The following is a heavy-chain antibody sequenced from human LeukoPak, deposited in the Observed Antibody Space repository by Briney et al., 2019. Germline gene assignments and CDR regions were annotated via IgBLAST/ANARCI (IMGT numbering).Heavy chain of an antibody. CDR1: GFTFSNYC. D-gene: IGHD6-13*01. Sequence: TGGSLRLSCAASGFTFSNYCLNWVRQAPGRGLEWVSSISSSSSYIYYADSVKGRFTISRDNAKNSLYLQMNSLRAEDTAVYYCATSSATGNQWGQGSLDTVSS. V-gene: IGHV3-21*01. CDR3: ATSSATGNQ. CDR2: ISSSSSYI. J-gene: IGHJ4*02.